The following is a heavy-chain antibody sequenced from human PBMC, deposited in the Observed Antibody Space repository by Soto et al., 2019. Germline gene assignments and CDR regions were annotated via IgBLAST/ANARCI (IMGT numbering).Heavy chain of an antibody. V-gene: IGHV1-18*04. CDR1: GYTFTSYG. CDR3: ARGGYNWNEAGSADPGGGIRY. CDR2: ISAYNGNT. J-gene: IGHJ4*02. Sequence: QVQLVQSGAEVKKPGASVKVSCKASGYTFTSYGISWVRQAPGQGLEWMGWISAYNGNTNYAQKLQGRVTMTTDTSTSTDYMELRSLRSDDTAVYYCARGGYNWNEAGSADPGGGIRYWGQGTLVTVSS. D-gene: IGHD1-20*01.